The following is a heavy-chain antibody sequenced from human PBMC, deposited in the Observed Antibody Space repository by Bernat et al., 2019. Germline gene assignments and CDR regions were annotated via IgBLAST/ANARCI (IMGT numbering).Heavy chain of an antibody. CDR2: IKQDGSEK. CDR1: GFTFRSYW. D-gene: IGHD5-12*01. J-gene: IGHJ6*03. CDR3: ARVHSVGYGVMDV. V-gene: IGHV3-7*03. Sequence: EVQLVESGGGLVQPGGSLRLSCAASGFTFRSYWMSWVRQAPGKGLEWVGNIKQDGSEKYFVDSVRGRFTISRDNAKNSLYLQMSSLRAEDTAVYYWARVHSVGYGVMDVWGEGTTVTVSS.